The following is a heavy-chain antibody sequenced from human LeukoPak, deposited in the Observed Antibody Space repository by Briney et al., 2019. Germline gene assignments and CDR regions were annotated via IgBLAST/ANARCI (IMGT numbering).Heavy chain of an antibody. D-gene: IGHD3-22*01. CDR1: GYTFTSYY. V-gene: IGHV1-46*01. CDR3: ARGPRGYLLHYYDSSGSDYGGD. J-gene: IGHJ4*02. Sequence: GASVMVSCKASGYTFTSYYMHWVRQAPGQGLEWMGIINPSGGSTSYAQKFQGRVTMTRDMSTSTVYIELSSLRSEDTAVYYCARGPRGYLLHYYDSSGSDYGGDWGQGTLVTVSS. CDR2: INPSGGST.